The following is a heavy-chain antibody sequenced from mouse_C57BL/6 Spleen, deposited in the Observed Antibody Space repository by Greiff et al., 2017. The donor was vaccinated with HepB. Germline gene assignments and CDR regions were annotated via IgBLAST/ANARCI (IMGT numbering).Heavy chain of an antibody. CDR2: IYPGSGST. D-gene: IGHD1-1*01. CDR3: AREGYGSRAMDY. J-gene: IGHJ4*01. V-gene: IGHV1-55*01. CDR1: GYTFTSYW. Sequence: VKLQQPGAELVKPGASVKMSCKASGYTFTSYWITWVKQRPGQGLEWIGDIYPGSGSTNYNEKFKSKATLTVDTTSSTDYMQLSSLTSEDSAVYYCAREGYGSRAMDYWGQGTSVTVSS.